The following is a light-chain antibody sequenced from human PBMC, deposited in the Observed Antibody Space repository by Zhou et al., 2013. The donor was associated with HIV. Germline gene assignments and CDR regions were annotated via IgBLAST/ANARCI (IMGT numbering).Light chain of an antibody. CDR2: DAS. J-gene: IGKJ1*01. V-gene: IGKV3-20*01. Sequence: EIVLTQSPGTLSLSPGERATLSCRASQSVSSALLAWYQQKPGQSPRLLIYDASIRAAGIPDRFSGSGSGTDFTLTINRLEPEDSAVYYCQQYGSSPWTFGQGPRWKSN. CDR1: QSVSSAL. CDR3: QQYGSSPWT.